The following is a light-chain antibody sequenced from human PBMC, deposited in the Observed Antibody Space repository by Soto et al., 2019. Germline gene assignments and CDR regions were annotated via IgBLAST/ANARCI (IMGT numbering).Light chain of an antibody. CDR2: GAS. CDR1: QTISNTF. V-gene: IGKV3-20*01. J-gene: IGKJ4*01. CDR3: QQYGVSPT. Sequence: EIVLTQSPCTLSLSPGERATLSCRASQTISNTFLAWYQQRPGQAPRLLIYGASGRAAGIPDRFSGSGSGTDFTLSISRLEPEDFAVYYCQQYGVSPTFGGGTKVDI.